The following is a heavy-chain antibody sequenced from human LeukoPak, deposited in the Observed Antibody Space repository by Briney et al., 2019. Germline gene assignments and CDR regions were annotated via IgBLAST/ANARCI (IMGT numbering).Heavy chain of an antibody. D-gene: IGHD2-21*01. CDR3: AKVVEQVSAAPIYYYGMDV. J-gene: IGHJ6*02. CDR2: ISYDGSNK. V-gene: IGHV3-30*18. CDR1: GFTFSSYG. Sequence: GGSLRLSCAASGFTFSSYGMHWVRQAPGKGLEWVAVISYDGSNKYYADSVKGRFTISRDNSKNTLYLQMNSLRAEDTAVYYCAKVVEQVSAAPIYYYGMDVWGQGTTVTVSS.